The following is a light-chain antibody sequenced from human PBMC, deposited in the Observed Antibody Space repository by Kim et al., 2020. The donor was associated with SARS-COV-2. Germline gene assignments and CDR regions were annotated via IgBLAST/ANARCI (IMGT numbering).Light chain of an antibody. CDR2: DAT. CDR1: QSVSTY. V-gene: IGKV3-11*01. Sequence: SPGQRATLSCRASQSVSTYMAWYQQKPGQAPRLLIYDATVRASGIPVRFSGSGSGTDFTLTISNLEPEDFAVYYCQQRSDWPPVFGGGTKLEI. CDR3: QQRSDWPPV. J-gene: IGKJ4*02.